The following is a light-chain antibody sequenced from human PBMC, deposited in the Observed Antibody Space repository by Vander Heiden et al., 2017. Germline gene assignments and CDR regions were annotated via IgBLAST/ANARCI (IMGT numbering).Light chain of an antibody. CDR3: KQGYKTPYT. V-gene: IGKV1-39*01. Sequence: DIEMTQSPPSLPASVGDRVTITCRASQSISRYLNWYQQKPGKAPKLLIYAGSSLQCGVPARFSGSGSGTDFTLNISSLEPEDVATYYCKQGYKTPYTFGQGTKLEIK. CDR2: AGS. CDR1: QSISRY. J-gene: IGKJ2*01.